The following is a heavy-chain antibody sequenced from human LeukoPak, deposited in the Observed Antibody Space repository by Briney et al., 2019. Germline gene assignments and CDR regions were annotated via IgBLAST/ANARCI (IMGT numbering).Heavy chain of an antibody. D-gene: IGHD6-19*01. J-gene: IGHJ3*02. CDR3: ARDRGPSQGYSSGWYTAFDI. Sequence: GGSLRLSCAASGFTFSSYAMHWVRQAPGKGLEWVAVISYDGSNKYYADSVKGRFTISRDNSKNTLYLQMNSLRAEDTAVYYCARDRGPSQGYSSGWYTAFDIWGQGTMVTVSS. V-gene: IGHV3-30-3*01. CDR2: ISYDGSNK. CDR1: GFTFSSYA.